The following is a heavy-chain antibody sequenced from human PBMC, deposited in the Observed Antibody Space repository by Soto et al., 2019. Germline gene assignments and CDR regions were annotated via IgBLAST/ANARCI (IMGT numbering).Heavy chain of an antibody. J-gene: IGHJ6*02. Sequence: SVKVSCKASRVAFSKFIVTRVRQAPGLGLEWVGGIIPIFGTANYAQKFQGRVTITADESTSTSYMEVNNLRSEDTAVYYCAKVRYSSPMGYYYGMDVWGQGTTVTVSS. D-gene: IGHD6-19*01. CDR2: IIPIFGTA. V-gene: IGHV1-69*13. CDR3: AKVRYSSPMGYYYGMDV. CDR1: RVAFSKFI.